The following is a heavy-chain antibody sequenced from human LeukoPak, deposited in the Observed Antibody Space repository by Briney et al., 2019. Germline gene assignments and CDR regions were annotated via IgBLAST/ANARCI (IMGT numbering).Heavy chain of an antibody. V-gene: IGHV1-2*02. CDR2: INPNSGGT. CDR3: ARFDILTGLAAFDI. Sequence: GASVKVSCKASGYTFTGYYMHWVRQAPGQGLEWMGWINPNSGGTNYAQKFQGRVTMTRDTSISTAYMELSRLRSDDTAVYYCARFDILTGLAAFDIWGQGTMVTVSS. D-gene: IGHD3-9*01. J-gene: IGHJ3*02. CDR1: GYTFTGYY.